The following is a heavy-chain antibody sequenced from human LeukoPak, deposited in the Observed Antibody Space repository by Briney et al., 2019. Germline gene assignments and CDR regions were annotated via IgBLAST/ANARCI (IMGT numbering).Heavy chain of an antibody. CDR3: ARVSSSGYYFDY. D-gene: IGHD3-22*01. CDR1: GFTFSSYE. V-gene: IGHV3-48*03. CDR2: ISSSGSTI. Sequence: GGSLRLSCAASGFTFSSYEMNWVRQAPGKGLEWVSYISSSGSTIYYADSVKGRFTISRDNAKNSLYLQMNSLRAEDTAVYYCARVSSSGYYFDYWGQGTLVTVSS. J-gene: IGHJ4*02.